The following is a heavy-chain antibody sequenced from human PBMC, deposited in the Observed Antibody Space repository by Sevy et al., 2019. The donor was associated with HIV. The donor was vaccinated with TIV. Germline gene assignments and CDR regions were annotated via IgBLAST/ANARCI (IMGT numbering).Heavy chain of an antibody. CDR3: SRESGSDWYVGH. D-gene: IGHD2-21*02. CDR2: IFSDGTTK. V-gene: IGHV3-33*01. Sequence: GGSLRLSCAASGFTFSNFGMHWVRQAAGKGLEWVAAIFSDGTTKYYGDSVKGRFTISRDNSKNTLYLQMSRLTGEDTAVYYCSRESGSDWYVGHWGQGTLVTVSS. J-gene: IGHJ4*02. CDR1: GFTFSNFG.